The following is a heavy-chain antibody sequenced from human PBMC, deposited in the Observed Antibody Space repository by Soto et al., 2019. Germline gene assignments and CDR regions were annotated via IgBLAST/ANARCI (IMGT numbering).Heavy chain of an antibody. V-gene: IGHV3-74*01. J-gene: IGHJ4*02. Sequence: GGSLRLSCAATGFTLSSYWMHWVRQAPGERLVWVSRINSDGSSTTYADSVKGRFTISRDNAKNTLYLQMNTLRAEDTAVYYCARYIGSYTPFDCWGQGTLVTVSS. CDR1: GFTLSSYW. CDR2: INSDGSST. CDR3: ARYIGSYTPFDC. D-gene: IGHD1-26*01.